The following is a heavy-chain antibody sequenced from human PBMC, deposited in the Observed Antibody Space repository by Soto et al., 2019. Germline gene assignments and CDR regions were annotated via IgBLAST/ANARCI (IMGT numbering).Heavy chain of an antibody. CDR3: ARDGPYSSSWSYYYYYGMDV. CDR2: ISSSSSYI. D-gene: IGHD6-13*01. Sequence: GGSLRLSCAASGFTFSSYSMNWVRQAPGKGLEWVSSISSSSSYIYYADSVKGRFTISRDNAKNSLYLQMNSLRAEDTAVYYCARDGPYSSSWSYYYYYGMDVWGQGTTVPVSS. V-gene: IGHV3-21*01. J-gene: IGHJ6*02. CDR1: GFTFSSYS.